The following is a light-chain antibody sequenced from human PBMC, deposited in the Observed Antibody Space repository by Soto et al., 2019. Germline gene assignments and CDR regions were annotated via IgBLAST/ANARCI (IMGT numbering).Light chain of an antibody. V-gene: IGLV1-40*01. J-gene: IGLJ3*02. Sequence: QSVLTQPPSVSGAPGQRVTISCTGSSSNIGAGYDVHWYQQLPGTAPKLLIYGNSNRPSGVPDRFSGSKSGTSASLAITGLQADDEADYYCQSYDSSLSGWVFGGGTKSPS. CDR2: GNS. CDR3: QSYDSSLSGWV. CDR1: SSNIGAGYD.